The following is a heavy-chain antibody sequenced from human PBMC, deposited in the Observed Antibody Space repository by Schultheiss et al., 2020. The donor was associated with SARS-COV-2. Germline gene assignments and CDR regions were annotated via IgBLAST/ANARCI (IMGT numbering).Heavy chain of an antibody. D-gene: IGHD6-19*01. CDR2: ISYDGSNK. CDR1: GFTFSNYA. J-gene: IGHJ6*02. Sequence: GESLKISCAASGFTFSNYAMHWVRQAPGKGLEWVALISYDGSNKYYADSVKGRFTISRDMSKNTLYLQMNSLRVEDTAVYYCARGTVAGYYYGMDVWGQGTTVTVSS. CDR3: ARGTVAGYYYGMDV. V-gene: IGHV3-30*14.